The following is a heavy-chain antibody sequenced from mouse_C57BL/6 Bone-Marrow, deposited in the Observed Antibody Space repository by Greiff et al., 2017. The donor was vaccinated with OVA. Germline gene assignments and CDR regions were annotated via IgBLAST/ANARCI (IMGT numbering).Heavy chain of an antibody. J-gene: IGHJ1*03. CDR2: INYDGSST. CDR1: GFTFSDYY. Sequence: EVQLVESEGGLVQPGSSMKLSCTASGFTFSDYYMAWVRQVPEKGLEWVANINYDGSSTYYLDSLKSRFIISRDNAKNILCLQMSSLKSEDTATYYCARGGWDWYFDVWGTGTTVTVSS. CDR3: ARGGWDWYFDV. D-gene: IGHD3-3*01. V-gene: IGHV5-16*01.